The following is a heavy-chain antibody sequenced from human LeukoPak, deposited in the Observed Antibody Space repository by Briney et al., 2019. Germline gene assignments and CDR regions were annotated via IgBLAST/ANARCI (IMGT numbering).Heavy chain of an antibody. Sequence: GGSLRLSCAASGFTFSSYAMSWVRQAPGKGLEWVSGISGSGVSTYYADSVKGRFTISRDNSKNNLYLQMNSLRAEDTAVYYCAKGSDIVVVVATLDYWGQGTLVTVSS. D-gene: IGHD2-15*01. CDR3: AKGSDIVVVVATLDY. V-gene: IGHV3-23*01. CDR1: GFTFSSYA. J-gene: IGHJ4*02. CDR2: ISGSGVST.